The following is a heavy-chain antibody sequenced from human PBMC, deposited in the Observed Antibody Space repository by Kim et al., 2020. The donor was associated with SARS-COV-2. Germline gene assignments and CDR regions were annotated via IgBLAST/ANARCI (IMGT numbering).Heavy chain of an antibody. CDR1: GGSFSAFS. Sequence: SETLSLTCAVYGGSFSAFSWNWIRQAPGKGLEWIGEINQNKKINTNPSLESRLTMPFDTSKKQFSLKLRSLTAADTATYYCARGSAGSAVTTSSHFFLDVWGDGTTVAVSS. CDR3: ARGSAGSAVTTSSHFFLDV. J-gene: IGHJ6*04. V-gene: IGHV4-34*01. D-gene: IGHD4-17*01. CDR2: INQNKKI.